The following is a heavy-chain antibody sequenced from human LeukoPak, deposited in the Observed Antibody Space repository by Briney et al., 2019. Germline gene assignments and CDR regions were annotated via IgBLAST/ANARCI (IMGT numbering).Heavy chain of an antibody. CDR2: IYYSGST. D-gene: IGHD3-9*01. CDR3: ARRSDWFDY. V-gene: IGHV4-59*01. CDR1: GGSISSYY. J-gene: IGHJ4*02. Sequence: SETLSLTCTVSGGSISSYYWSWTRQPPGKGLEWIGYIYYSGSTNYNPSLKSRVTISVDTSKNQFSLKLSSVTAADTAVYYCARRSDWFDYWGQGTLVIVSS.